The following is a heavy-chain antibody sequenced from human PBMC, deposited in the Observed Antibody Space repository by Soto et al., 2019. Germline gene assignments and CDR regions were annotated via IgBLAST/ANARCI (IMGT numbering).Heavy chain of an antibody. CDR2: INHSGST. V-gene: IGHV4-34*01. Sequence: SETLSLTCAVYGGSFSGYYWSWIRQPPGKGLEWIGEINHSGSTNYNPSLKSRVTISVDTSKNQFSLKLSSVTAADTAVYYCARGRLGRGYSYGYYYYGMDVWGQGTTVTVS. D-gene: IGHD5-18*01. CDR1: GGSFSGYY. J-gene: IGHJ6*02. CDR3: ARGRLGRGYSYGYYYYGMDV.